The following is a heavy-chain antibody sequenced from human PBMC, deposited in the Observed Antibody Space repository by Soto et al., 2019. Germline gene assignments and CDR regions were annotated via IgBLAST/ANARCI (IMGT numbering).Heavy chain of an antibody. CDR1: GFTFSSYA. CDR3: AFDLTTVTRNAEYFQH. D-gene: IGHD4-17*01. Sequence: GGSLRLSCAASGFTFSSYAMSWVRQAPGKGLEWVSAISGSGGSTYYADSVKGRFTISRDNSKNTLYLQMNSLRAEDTAVYYCAFDLTTVTRNAEYFQHWGQGTLVTVSS. CDR2: ISGSGGST. J-gene: IGHJ1*01. V-gene: IGHV3-23*01.